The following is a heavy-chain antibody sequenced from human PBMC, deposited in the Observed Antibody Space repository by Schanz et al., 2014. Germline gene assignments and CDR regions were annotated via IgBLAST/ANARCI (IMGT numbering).Heavy chain of an antibody. J-gene: IGHJ4*02. CDR2: ISGSSRTI. D-gene: IGHD3-10*01. Sequence: EVHLVESGGGLVQPGGSLRLSCAASGFGFSSYSMNWVRQAPGKGLEWVSYISGSSRTIYYADSMKGRFTVSRDNAKNSLYLQMNSLRAEDTAVYHCVSSGSYSSYAFWGQGTLVTVSS. V-gene: IGHV3-48*01. CDR1: GFGFSSYS. CDR3: VSSGSYSSYAF.